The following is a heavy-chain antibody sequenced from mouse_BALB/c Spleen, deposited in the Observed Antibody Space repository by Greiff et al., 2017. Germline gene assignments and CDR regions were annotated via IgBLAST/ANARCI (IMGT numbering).Heavy chain of an antibody. CDR3: ARDGYYEAMDY. J-gene: IGHJ4*01. CDR2: IYPGDGDT. D-gene: IGHD2-3*01. V-gene: IGHV1-87*01. CDR1: GYTFTSYW. Sequence: QVQLQQSGAELARPGASVKLSCKASGYTFTSYWMQWVKQRPGQGLEWIGAIYPGDGDTRYTQKFKGKATLTADKSSSTAYMQLSSLASEDSAVYYCARDGYYEAMDYWGQGTSVTVSS.